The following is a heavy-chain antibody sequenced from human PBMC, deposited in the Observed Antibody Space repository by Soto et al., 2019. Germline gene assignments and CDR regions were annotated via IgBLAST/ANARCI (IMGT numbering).Heavy chain of an antibody. CDR1: GFMFSAYW. V-gene: IGHV3-7*01. D-gene: IGHD2-21*01. J-gene: IGHJ4*02. Sequence: EVQLVESGGGLVQPGGSLRLSCEASGFMFSAYWMSWVRQDPRKGLEWVATISGGASDKFYVDSVKGRFTISRDDAKNSLYLQMNSLRDEDTAVYYCVREDWHRFDHGGQGTLDTVSS. CDR2: ISGGASDK. CDR3: VREDWHRFDH.